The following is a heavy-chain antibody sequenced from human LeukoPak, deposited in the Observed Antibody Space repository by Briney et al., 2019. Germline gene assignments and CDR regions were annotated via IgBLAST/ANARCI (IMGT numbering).Heavy chain of an antibody. CDR1: GGSIRSYY. Sequence: PSETLSLTCTVSGGSIRSYYWSWIRQSPGKGLEWIGYIYYSGSSNYNPSLKSRVTISVDTSKNQFSLKLSSVTAADTAVYYCARDSVVPAATPYYYYYYGMDVWGQGTTVTVSS. CDR3: ARDSVVPAATPYYYYYYGMDV. CDR2: IYYSGSS. D-gene: IGHD2-2*01. J-gene: IGHJ6*02. V-gene: IGHV4-59*01.